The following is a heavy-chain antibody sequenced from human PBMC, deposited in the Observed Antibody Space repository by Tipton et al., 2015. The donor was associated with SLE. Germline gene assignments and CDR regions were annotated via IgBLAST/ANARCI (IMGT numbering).Heavy chain of an antibody. CDR1: GGSISSYY. V-gene: IGHV4-59*12. Sequence: GLVKPSETLSLTCTVSGGSISSYYWSWIRQPPGKGLEWIGYIYYSGSTNYNPSLKSRVTISVDTSKNQFSLKLSSVTAADTAVYYCARLAPCGSSWPPFDYWGQGTLVTVSS. CDR3: ARLAPCGSSWPPFDY. CDR2: IYYSGST. J-gene: IGHJ4*02. D-gene: IGHD6-13*01.